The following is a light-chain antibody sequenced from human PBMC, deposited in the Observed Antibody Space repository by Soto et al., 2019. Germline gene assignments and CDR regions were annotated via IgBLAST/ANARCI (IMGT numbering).Light chain of an antibody. CDR1: SSDIGAHNF. Sequence: QSVLTQPASVSGSPGQAITVSCSGTSSDIGAHNFVSWYQQHPGKAPKLIIYEVINRPSGVSDRFSGSKSGNTASLTISGLQSEDEADYYCNSYSSTTPLYVFGTGTKVTVL. V-gene: IGLV2-14*03. CDR2: EVI. J-gene: IGLJ1*01. CDR3: NSYSSTTPLYV.